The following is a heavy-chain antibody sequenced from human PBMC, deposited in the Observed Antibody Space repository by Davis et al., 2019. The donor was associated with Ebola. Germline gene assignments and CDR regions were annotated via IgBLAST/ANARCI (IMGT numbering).Heavy chain of an antibody. Sequence: AASVKVSCKASGYTFTGYYMHWVRQAPGQGLEWMGWINPNSGGTNYAQKFQGWVTMTRDTSISTAYMELSRLRSDDTAVYYCARGGVAAAAYYYYYGMDVWGQGTTVTVSS. J-gene: IGHJ6*02. CDR1: GYTFTGYY. CDR3: ARGGVAAAAYYYYYGMDV. D-gene: IGHD6-13*01. V-gene: IGHV1-2*04. CDR2: INPNSGGT.